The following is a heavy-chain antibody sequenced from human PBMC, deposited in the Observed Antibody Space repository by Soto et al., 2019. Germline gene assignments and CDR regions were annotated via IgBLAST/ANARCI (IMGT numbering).Heavy chain of an antibody. J-gene: IGHJ4*02. D-gene: IGHD2-15*01. CDR3: ARDVGCNGGSCYSY. Sequence: QVQLVQSGAEVKKPGSSVKVSCKASGGTFSSYTISWVRQSPGQGLEWMGRIIPILGIANYAQKFQGRVTITADKSTSTAYMELSSLRSEDMAVYYCARDVGCNGGSCYSYWGQGTLVTVSS. CDR1: GGTFSSYT. CDR2: IIPILGIA. V-gene: IGHV1-69*08.